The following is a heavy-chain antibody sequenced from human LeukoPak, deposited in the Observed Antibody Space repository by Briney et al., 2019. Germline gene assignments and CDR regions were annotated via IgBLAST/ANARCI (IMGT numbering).Heavy chain of an antibody. J-gene: IGHJ3*02. Sequence: GGSLRLSCAASGFTFSSYGMHWVRQAPGKGLEWVALIWYDGSNKYYADSVKGRFTISRDNSKNTLYLQMNSLRAEDTAVYYCARGGSGSDAFDIWGQGTMVTVSS. CDR2: IWYDGSNK. D-gene: IGHD3-10*01. CDR3: ARGGSGSDAFDI. CDR1: GFTFSSYG. V-gene: IGHV3-33*01.